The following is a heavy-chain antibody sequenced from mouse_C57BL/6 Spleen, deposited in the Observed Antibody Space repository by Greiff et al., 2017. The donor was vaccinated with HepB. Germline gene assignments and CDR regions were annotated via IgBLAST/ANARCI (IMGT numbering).Heavy chain of an antibody. CDR3: ARSMGNYAMDY. D-gene: IGHD1-1*02. CDR2: INPYNGDT. CDR1: GYSFTGYF. J-gene: IGHJ4*01. Sequence: VQLKESGPELVKPGDSVKISCKASGYSFTGYFMNWVMQSHGKSLEWIGRINPYNGDTFYNQKFKGKATLTVDKSSSTAHMELRSLTSEDSAVYYCARSMGNYAMDYCGQGTSVTVSS. V-gene: IGHV1-20*01.